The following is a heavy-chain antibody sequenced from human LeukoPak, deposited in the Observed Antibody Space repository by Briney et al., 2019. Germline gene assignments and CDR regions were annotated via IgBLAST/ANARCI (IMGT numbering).Heavy chain of an antibody. D-gene: IGHD3-22*01. Sequence: PSETLSLTCTVSGGSISSGDYYWSWIRQPPGKGLEWIGYIYYIGSTYYNPSLQSRVTISLDTSKNQLSLKLNSVTAADTAVYYCARDSSGYSRMDVWGQGTTVTVSS. CDR3: ARDSSGYSRMDV. CDR2: IYYIGST. J-gene: IGHJ6*02. V-gene: IGHV4-30-4*01. CDR1: GGSISSGDYY.